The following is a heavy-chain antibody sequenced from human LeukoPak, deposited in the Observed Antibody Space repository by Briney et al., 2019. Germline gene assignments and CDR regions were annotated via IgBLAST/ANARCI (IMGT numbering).Heavy chain of an antibody. CDR3: ARRAGAYSHPYDY. CDR2: IYSDNT. J-gene: IGHJ4*02. D-gene: IGHD4/OR15-4a*01. CDR1: GFTFNSYG. Sequence: GGSLRLSCAASGFTFNSYGMSWVRQAPGKGLEWVSFIYSDNTHYSDSVKGRFTISRDNSKNTLYLQMNSLRAEDTAVYYCARRAGAYSHPYDYWGQGTLVTVSS. V-gene: IGHV3-53*01.